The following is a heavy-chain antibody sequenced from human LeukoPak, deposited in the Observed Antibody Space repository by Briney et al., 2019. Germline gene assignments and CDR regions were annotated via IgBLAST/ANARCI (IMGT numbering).Heavy chain of an antibody. V-gene: IGHV1-8*01. J-gene: IGHJ6*02. CDR3: ASPSTSFYYYGMDV. CDR2: MNPNSGNT. Sequence: ASVTVSFKASGYTFTSYDINWVRQATGQGLEWMGWMNPNSGNTGYAQKFQGRVTMTRNTSISTAYMELSSLRSEDTAVYYCASPSTSFYYYGMDVWGQGTTVTVSS. D-gene: IGHD2-2*01. CDR1: GYTFTSYD.